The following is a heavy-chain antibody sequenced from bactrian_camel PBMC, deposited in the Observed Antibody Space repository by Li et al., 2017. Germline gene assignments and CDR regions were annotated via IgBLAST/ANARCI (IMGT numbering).Heavy chain of an antibody. D-gene: IGHD7*01. Sequence: QLVESGGGSVQTGGSLRLSCAPPGLSVSDFSMAWFRQAPGKEREGVAVIYTGGVRTSYADSVKGRFTISQDKGKNMVYLQMNNLKPDDSAMYYCAYESGTTPDLCRRRGPGGYFGQGTQVTVS. CDR2: IYTGGVRT. V-gene: IGHV3S25*01. J-gene: IGHJ4*01. CDR1: GLSVSDFS.